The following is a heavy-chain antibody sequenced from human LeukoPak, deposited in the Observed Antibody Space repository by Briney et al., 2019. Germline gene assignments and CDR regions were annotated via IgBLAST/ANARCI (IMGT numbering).Heavy chain of an antibody. CDR2: ISYDGSNK. CDR1: GFTFSSYA. CDR3: ARIISRTLGDAPDI. J-gene: IGHJ3*02. V-gene: IGHV3-30-3*01. Sequence: GGSLRLSCAASGFTFSSYAMHWVRQAPGKGLEWVAVISYDGSNKYYADSVKGRFTISRDNSKNTLYLQMNSLRAEDTAVYYCARIISRTLGDAPDIWGQGTMVTVSS. D-gene: IGHD3-10*01.